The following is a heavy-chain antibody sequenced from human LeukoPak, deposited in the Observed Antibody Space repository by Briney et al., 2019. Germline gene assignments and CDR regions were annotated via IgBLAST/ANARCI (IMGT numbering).Heavy chain of an antibody. CDR1: GGSFSGYY. CDR3: ASESNLRYYYDSSGYYGY. Sequence: SETLSLTCAVYGGSFSGYYWSWIRQPPGKGLEWIGEINHSGSTNYNPSLKSRVTISVDTSKNQFSLKLSSVTAADTDVYYYASESNLRYYYDSSGYYGYWGQGTLVTVSS. J-gene: IGHJ4*02. CDR2: INHSGST. D-gene: IGHD3-22*01. V-gene: IGHV4-34*01.